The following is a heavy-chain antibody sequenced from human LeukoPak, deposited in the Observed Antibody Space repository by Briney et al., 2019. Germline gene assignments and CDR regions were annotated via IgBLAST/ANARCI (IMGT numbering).Heavy chain of an antibody. Sequence: GESLKISCKGSGYNFTKFWLGWVRQMPGKGLEWMGIIFPGDSDTRYSPSFEGQVTISADKSLSTAYLQWTSLNVSDTAMYCCAVTALDNWFDHWGQGTLVTVSS. V-gene: IGHV5-51*01. J-gene: IGHJ5*02. D-gene: IGHD2-21*02. CDR2: IFPGDSDT. CDR1: GYNFTKFW. CDR3: AVTALDNWFDH.